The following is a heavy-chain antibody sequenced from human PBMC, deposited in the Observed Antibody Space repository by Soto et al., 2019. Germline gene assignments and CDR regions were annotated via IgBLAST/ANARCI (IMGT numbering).Heavy chain of an antibody. D-gene: IGHD6-19*01. J-gene: IGHJ5*02. CDR1: GFTFSSYG. CDR2: IWYDGSNK. Sequence: ESGGGVVQPGRSLRLSCAASGFTFSSYGMHWVRQAPGKGLEWVAVIWYDGSNKYYADSVKGRFTISRDNSKNTLYLQMNSLRAEDTAVYYCARDGYSSGWSGWFDPWGQGTLVTVSS. CDR3: ARDGYSSGWSGWFDP. V-gene: IGHV3-33*01.